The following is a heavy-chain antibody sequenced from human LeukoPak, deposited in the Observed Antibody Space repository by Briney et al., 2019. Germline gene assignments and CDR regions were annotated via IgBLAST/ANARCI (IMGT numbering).Heavy chain of an antibody. D-gene: IGHD2-21*01. Sequence: GRSLRLSCAASGFTFSSYAMHWVRQAPGKGLEWVAVISYDGSNKYYADSVKGRFTISRDNSKNTLYLQMNSLRAEDTAVYYCARYRRIFSNPYYYYGMDVWGQRTTVTVSS. CDR3: ARYRRIFSNPYYYYGMDV. V-gene: IGHV3-30-3*01. CDR2: ISYDGSNK. J-gene: IGHJ6*02. CDR1: GFTFSSYA.